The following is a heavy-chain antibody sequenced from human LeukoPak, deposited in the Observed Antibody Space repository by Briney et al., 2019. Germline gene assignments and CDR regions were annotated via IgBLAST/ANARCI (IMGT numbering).Heavy chain of an antibody. V-gene: IGHV5-51*01. CDR2: ISPGDSAI. Sequence: GESLKISCKASGYRFTIYWIGWVRQMPGKGLEWMGIISPGDSAIRYSRSFQGQVAISADKSITTAYLQWSSLKASDTAMYYCARHSNDYSEYDYFDMWGQGTMVTVSS. D-gene: IGHD4-11*01. CDR3: ARHSNDYSEYDYFDM. CDR1: GYRFTIYW. J-gene: IGHJ3*02.